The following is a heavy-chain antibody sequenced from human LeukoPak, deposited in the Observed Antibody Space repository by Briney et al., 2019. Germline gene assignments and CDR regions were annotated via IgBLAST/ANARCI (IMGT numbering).Heavy chain of an antibody. CDR3: ATPLDYYDRSDSHQGGD. D-gene: IGHD3-22*01. J-gene: IGHJ4*02. CDR2: ISYDGSNK. V-gene: IGHV3-30*04. CDR1: GFAFSSYA. Sequence: GGSLRLSCAASGFAFSSYAMHWVRQAPGKGLEWVAVISYDGSNKYCADSVKGRFTISRDNSKNTLYLQMNSLRAEDTAVYYCATPLDYYDRSDSHQGGDWGQGTLVTVSS.